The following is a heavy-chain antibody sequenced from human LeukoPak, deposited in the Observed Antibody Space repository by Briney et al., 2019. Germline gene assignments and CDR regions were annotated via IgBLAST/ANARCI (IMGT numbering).Heavy chain of an antibody. V-gene: IGHV3-9*01. CDR1: GFTFDDYA. CDR3: AKDMSSIVLVISNAFDI. CDR2: ISWNSGSI. J-gene: IGHJ3*02. Sequence: GGSLRLSCAASGFTFDDYAMHWVRQAPGKGLEWVSGISWNSGSIGYADSVKGRFTISRDNAKTSLYLQMNSLRAEDTALYYCAKDMSSIVLVISNAFDIWGQGTMVTVSS. D-gene: IGHD3-22*01.